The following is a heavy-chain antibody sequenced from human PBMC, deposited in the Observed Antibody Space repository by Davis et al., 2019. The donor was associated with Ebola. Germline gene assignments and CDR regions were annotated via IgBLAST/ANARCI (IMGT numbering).Heavy chain of an antibody. CDR3: AKSGLSFGVVKYHYGMDV. CDR2: ISGSGGST. J-gene: IGHJ6*04. V-gene: IGHV3-23*01. Sequence: GGSLRLSCAGSGFIVSDNYMSWVRQAPGKGLEWVSAISGSGGSTYYADSVKGRFTISRDNSKKTLYLQMNSLRAEDTAVYYCAKSGLSFGVVKYHYGMDVWGKGTTVTVSS. CDR1: GFIVSDNY. D-gene: IGHD3-3*01.